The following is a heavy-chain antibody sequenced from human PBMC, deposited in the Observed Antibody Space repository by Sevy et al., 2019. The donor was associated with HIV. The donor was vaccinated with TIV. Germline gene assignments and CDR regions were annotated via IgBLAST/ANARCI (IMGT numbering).Heavy chain of an antibody. V-gene: IGHV3-30-3*01. D-gene: IGHD4-17*01. Sequence: GGSLRLSCAASGFTFSSYAMHWVRQATGKGLEWVAVISYDGSNKYYADSVKGRFTISRDNSKNTLYLQMNSLRAEDTAVYYCARDLTTVTTFSSVLDIWGQGTMVTVSS. CDR3: ARDLTTVTTFSSVLDI. J-gene: IGHJ3*02. CDR1: GFTFSSYA. CDR2: ISYDGSNK.